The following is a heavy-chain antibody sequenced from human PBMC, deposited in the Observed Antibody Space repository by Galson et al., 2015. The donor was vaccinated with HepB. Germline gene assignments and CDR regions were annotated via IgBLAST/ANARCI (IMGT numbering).Heavy chain of an antibody. CDR3: ARTVDDFWSGYTSYYGMDV. J-gene: IGHJ6*02. D-gene: IGHD3-3*01. Sequence: SVKVSCKASGYTFTSYAMHWVRQAPGQRLEWTGWINAGNGNTKYSQKFQGRVTITRDTSASTAYMELSSLRSEDTAVYYCARTVDDFWSGYTSYYGMDVWGQGTTVTVSS. CDR2: INAGNGNT. V-gene: IGHV1-3*01. CDR1: GYTFTSYA.